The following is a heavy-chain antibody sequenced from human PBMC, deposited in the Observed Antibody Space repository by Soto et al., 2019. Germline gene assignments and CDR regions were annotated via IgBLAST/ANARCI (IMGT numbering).Heavy chain of an antibody. CDR3: ARGGAYFDFWSGYSIDY. V-gene: IGHV4-30-4*01. Sequence: QVQLQESGPGLVKPSQTLSLTCTVSGGSISSGDNYWSWSRQPPGKGPEWIGYIYYSGSTYYNPSLKSRVTISVDTSKNQFSLKLSSVTAADTAVYYCARGGAYFDFWSGYSIDYWGQGTLVTVSS. CDR2: IYYSGST. D-gene: IGHD3-3*01. J-gene: IGHJ4*02. CDR1: GGSISSGDNY.